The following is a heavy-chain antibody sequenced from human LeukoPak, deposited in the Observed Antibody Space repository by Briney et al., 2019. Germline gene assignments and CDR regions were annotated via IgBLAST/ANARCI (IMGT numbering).Heavy chain of an antibody. D-gene: IGHD1-1*01. CDR1: GYRFTSYW. CDR2: IYPGDSDT. Sequence: GESLKISCKGSGYRFTSYWIGWVRQMPGKGLEWMGIIYPGDSDTRYSPSFQGQVTISADRSISTAYLQWSSLKASDTAMYYCASSASTTGTTHAFDIWGQGTMVTVSS. CDR3: ASSASTTGTTHAFDI. V-gene: IGHV5-51*01. J-gene: IGHJ3*02.